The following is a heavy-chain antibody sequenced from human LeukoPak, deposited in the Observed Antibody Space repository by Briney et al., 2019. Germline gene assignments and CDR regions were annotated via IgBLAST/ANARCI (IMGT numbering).Heavy chain of an antibody. Sequence: GGSLRLSCAASGFTFSDYYMSWIRQAPGEGLEWVSYISSSGSTIYYADSVKGRFTISRDNAKNSLYLQMNSLRAEDTAVYYCARASTYYDFWSGYYKLTNIDYWGQGTLVTVSS. D-gene: IGHD3-3*01. CDR2: ISSSGSTI. CDR1: GFTFSDYY. J-gene: IGHJ4*02. V-gene: IGHV3-11*01. CDR3: ARASTYYDFWSGYYKLTNIDY.